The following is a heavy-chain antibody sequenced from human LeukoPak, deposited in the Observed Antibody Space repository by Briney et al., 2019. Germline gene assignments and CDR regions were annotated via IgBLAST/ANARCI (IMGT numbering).Heavy chain of an antibody. CDR1: GGSFSGYY. V-gene: IGHV4-34*01. J-gene: IGHJ4*02. Sequence: SETLSLTCAVYGGSFSGYYWSWIRQPPGKGLEWIGEINHSGSTNYNPSLKSRVTISVDTSKNQFSLKLSSVTAADTAVYYCARGLPLSISYCSGGSCYSIVTPFDYWGQGTLVTVSS. D-gene: IGHD2-15*01. CDR2: INHSGST. CDR3: ARGLPLSISYCSGGSCYSIVTPFDY.